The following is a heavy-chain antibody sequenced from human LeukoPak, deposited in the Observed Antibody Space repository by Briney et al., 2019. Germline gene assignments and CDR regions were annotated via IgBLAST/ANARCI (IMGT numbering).Heavy chain of an antibody. CDR3: ARHAYDSSGYDGLQH. D-gene: IGHD3-22*01. CDR1: GYSFTTYW. Sequence: GESLTISCKGSGYSFTTYWIGWVRQMPGKSLEWMGIIYPGDSDTSYSPSFQGQVTISADKSISTAYLQWSSLKASDTAMYYCARHAYDSSGYDGLQHWGQGTLVTVSS. J-gene: IGHJ1*01. CDR2: IYPGDSDT. V-gene: IGHV5-51*01.